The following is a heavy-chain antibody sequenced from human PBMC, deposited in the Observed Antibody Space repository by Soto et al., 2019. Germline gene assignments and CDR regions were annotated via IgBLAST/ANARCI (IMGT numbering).Heavy chain of an antibody. D-gene: IGHD1-26*01. CDR2: IITIFGTA. CDR3: ARVFTGSYPDY. J-gene: IGHJ4*02. CDR1: GGTFSSYA. V-gene: IGHV1-69*01. Sequence: QVQLVQSVAEVKKPGSSVKVSCKASGGTFSSYAISWVRQAPGQGREWMGGIITIFGTANYAQKFQGRVTITADEYTRTDYMELSSLRSEDTAVYYCARVFTGSYPDYWGQGTLVTVSS.